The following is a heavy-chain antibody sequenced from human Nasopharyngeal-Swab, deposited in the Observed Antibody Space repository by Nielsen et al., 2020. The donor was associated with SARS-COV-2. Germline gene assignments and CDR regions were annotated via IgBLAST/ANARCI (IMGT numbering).Heavy chain of an antibody. J-gene: IGHJ4*02. V-gene: IGHV4-59*01. CDR2: IYYSGST. D-gene: IGHD3-3*01. Sequence: SETLSLTCTVSGGSISSYYWSWIRQPPGKGLEWIGYIYYSGSTNYNPSLKSRVTISVDTSKNQFSLKLSSVTAADTAVYYCARVRGTIVGVVTAPGYFDYWGQGTLVTVSS. CDR1: GGSISSYY. CDR3: ARVRGTIVGVVTAPGYFDY.